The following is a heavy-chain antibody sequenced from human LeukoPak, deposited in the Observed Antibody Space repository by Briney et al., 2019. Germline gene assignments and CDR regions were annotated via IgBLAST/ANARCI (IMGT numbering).Heavy chain of an antibody. CDR1: GYTFTTYG. D-gene: IGHD3-22*01. J-gene: IGHJ4*02. V-gene: IGHV1-18*01. CDR2: INSYNGNT. Sequence: ASVKVSCKASGYTFTTYGISWVRQAPGQGLELLGWINSYNGNTNYAQKFQGRVTMATDTSTTTAYMDLRSLRSDDTALYYCARNRQGLDSSGYSYFDYWGQGTLVTVSS. CDR3: ARNRQGLDSSGYSYFDY.